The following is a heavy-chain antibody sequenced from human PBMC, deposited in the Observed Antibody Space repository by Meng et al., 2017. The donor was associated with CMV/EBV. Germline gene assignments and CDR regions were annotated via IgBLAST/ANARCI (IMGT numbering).Heavy chain of an antibody. J-gene: IGHJ4*02. Sequence: GGSLSLTCAASGFTFSSYAMSWVRQAPGKGLEWVSAISGSGGSTYYADSVKGRFTISRDNSKNTLYLQMNSLRAEDTAVYYCAKKSSSSSPRQYYFDYWGQGTLVTVSS. CDR1: GFTFSSYA. D-gene: IGHD6-6*01. V-gene: IGHV3-23*01. CDR2: ISGSGGST. CDR3: AKKSSSSSPRQYYFDY.